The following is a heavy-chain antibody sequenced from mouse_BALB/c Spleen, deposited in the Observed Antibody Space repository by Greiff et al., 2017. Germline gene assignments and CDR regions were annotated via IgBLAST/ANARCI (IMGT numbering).Heavy chain of an antibody. CDR1: GFTFSNYW. J-gene: IGHJ2*01. D-gene: IGHD1-1*01. CDR3: TRSLFITTVVVPLDY. Sequence: EVKLVESGGGLVQPGGSMKLSCVASGFTFSNYWMNWVRQSPEKGLEWVAEIRLKSNNYATHYAESVKGRFTISRDDSKSSVYLQMNNLRAEDTGIYYCTRSLFITTVVVPLDYWGQGTTLTVSS. V-gene: IGHV6-6*02. CDR2: IRLKSNNYAT.